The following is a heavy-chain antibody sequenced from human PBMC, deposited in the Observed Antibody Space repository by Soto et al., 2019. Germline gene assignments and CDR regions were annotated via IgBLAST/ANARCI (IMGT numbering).Heavy chain of an antibody. CDR1: GGTFSSYA. V-gene: IGHV1-69*12. J-gene: IGHJ3*02. CDR3: ASWIKFKDDAGEAFDI. D-gene: IGHD2-2*03. Sequence: QVQLVQSGAEVKKPGSSVKVSCKASGGTFSSYAISWVRQAPGQGLEWMGGIIPIFGTANYAQKFQGRVTITADEYTRTDNMEMRRMRSEETVVYYCASWIKFKDDAGEAFDIWGQGTMVTVSS. CDR2: IIPIFGTA.